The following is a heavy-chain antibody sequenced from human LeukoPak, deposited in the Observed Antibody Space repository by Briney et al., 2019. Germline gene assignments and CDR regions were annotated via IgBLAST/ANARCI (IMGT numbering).Heavy chain of an antibody. J-gene: IGHJ2*01. CDR1: GGSISSGGYY. V-gene: IGHV4-31*03. Sequence: SETLSLTCTVSGGSISSGGYYWSWIRQHPGKGLEWIGYIYYSGSTYYNPSLKSRVTISVDTSKNQFSLKLSSVTAADTAVYYCARDSDTAMAYWYFDLWGRGTLVTVSS. D-gene: IGHD5-18*01. CDR2: IYYSGST. CDR3: ARDSDTAMAYWYFDL.